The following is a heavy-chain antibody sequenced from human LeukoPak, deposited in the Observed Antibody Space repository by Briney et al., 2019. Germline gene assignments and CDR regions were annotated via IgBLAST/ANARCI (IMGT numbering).Heavy chain of an antibody. J-gene: IGHJ5*02. CDR2: ISSASNTI. CDR3: ARDGWFGDYNWFDP. CDR1: GFTFRSYS. D-gene: IGHD3-10*01. V-gene: IGHV3-48*01. Sequence: PGGSLRLSXAASGFTFRSYSMNWVRQAPGKGLEWVSYISSASNTIYYADSVKGRFTISRDNAKNSLYLQMNSLRAEDTAMYYCARDGWFGDYNWFDPWGQGTLVTVSS.